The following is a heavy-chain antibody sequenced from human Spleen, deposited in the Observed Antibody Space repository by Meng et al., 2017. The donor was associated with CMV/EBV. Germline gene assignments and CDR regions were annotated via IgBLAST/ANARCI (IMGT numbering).Heavy chain of an antibody. D-gene: IGHD6-13*01. CDR1: GFTSSNYA. V-gene: IGHV3-23*01. CDR3: AKTTAAARIYYFDY. Sequence: GGSLRLSCAASGFTSSNYAINWVRQAPGKGLEWISAISGTGATTYYADSVKGRFTISRDNSKNSVHLQMNSLRAEDTAMYYCAKTTAAARIYYFDYWGQGTLVTVSS. CDR2: ISGTGATT. J-gene: IGHJ4*02.